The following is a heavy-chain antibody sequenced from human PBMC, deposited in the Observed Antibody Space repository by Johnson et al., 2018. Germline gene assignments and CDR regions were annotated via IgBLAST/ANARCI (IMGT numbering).Heavy chain of an antibody. D-gene: IGHD3-10*01. V-gene: IGHV3-23*04. Sequence: VQLVESGGGLVKPGGSLRLSCAASGFTFSNAWMNWVRQAPGKGLEWVSTINGDGDNTFYTDSVEGRFTISRDNPKDTVFLQMNSLKAEDTAVDYCARARGSGSPEYYYMDVWGKGTTVTVSS. CDR2: INGDGDNT. CDR1: GFTFSNAW. J-gene: IGHJ6*03. CDR3: ARARGSGSPEYYYMDV.